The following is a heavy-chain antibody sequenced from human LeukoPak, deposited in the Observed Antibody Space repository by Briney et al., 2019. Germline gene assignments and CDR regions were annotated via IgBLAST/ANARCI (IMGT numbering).Heavy chain of an antibody. D-gene: IGHD3-16*01. CDR2: IYYSRST. CDR1: GGSISSSSYY. J-gene: IGHJ5*02. CDR3: ARRGSLNWFDP. V-gene: IGHV4-39*01. Sequence: SETLSLTCTVSGGSISSSSYYWGWIRQPPGKGLEWIGSIYYSRSTYYNPSLKSRVTISVDTSKNQFSLKLSSVTAADTAVYYCARRGSLNWFDPWGQGTLVTVSS.